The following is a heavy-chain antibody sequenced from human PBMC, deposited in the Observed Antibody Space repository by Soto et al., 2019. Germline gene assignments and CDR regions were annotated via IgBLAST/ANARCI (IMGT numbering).Heavy chain of an antibody. J-gene: IGHJ4*02. CDR2: MYSSGNT. D-gene: IGHD3-22*01. CDR1: GGFVSSSSYS. CDR3: ARDRMYDSSAYYYPHCDY. V-gene: IGHV4-39*02. Sequence: PSETLSLTCSVSGGFVSSSSYSWGWILQSPGKGLEWIGTMYSSGNTYYNPSLLSRVTISVDTSKNEFSLRLSSVTAADTAVYYCARDRMYDSSAYYYPHCDYWGQGTLVAISS.